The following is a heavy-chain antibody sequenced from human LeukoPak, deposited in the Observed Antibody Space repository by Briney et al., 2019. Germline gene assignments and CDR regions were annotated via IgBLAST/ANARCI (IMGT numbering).Heavy chain of an antibody. D-gene: IGHD3-3*01. CDR1: EFTFSSYA. J-gene: IGHJ5*02. CDR3: AKETGLGYDFWSDLNWFDP. V-gene: IGHV3-23*01. CDR2: ISGSGGST. Sequence: PGGSLRLSCAASEFTFSSYAMSWVRQAPGKGLEWVSAISGSGGSTYYADSVKGRFTISRDNSKNTLYLQMNSLRAEDTAVYYCAKETGLGYDFWSDLNWFDPWGQGTLVTVSS.